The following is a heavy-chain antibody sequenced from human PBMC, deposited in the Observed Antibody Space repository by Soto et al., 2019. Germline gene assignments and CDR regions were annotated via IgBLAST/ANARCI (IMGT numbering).Heavy chain of an antibody. CDR3: ARDLNYDFWSGYHPHYYGMDV. V-gene: IGHV4-59*01. CDR1: GGSISSYY. CDR2: IYYSGST. J-gene: IGHJ6*02. Sequence: SETLSLTCTVSGGSISSYYWSWIRQPPGKGLEWIGYIYYSGSTNYNPSLKSRVTISVDTSKNQFSLKLSSVTAADTAVYYCARDLNYDFWSGYHPHYYGMDVWDQGTTVTVSS. D-gene: IGHD3-3*01.